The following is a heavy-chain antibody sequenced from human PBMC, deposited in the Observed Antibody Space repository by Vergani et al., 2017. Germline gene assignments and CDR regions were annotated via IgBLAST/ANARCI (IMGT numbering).Heavy chain of an antibody. CDR1: GYTFTDYY. CDR2: LNPDRGGT. CDR3: AGGARAIAAAGTNWFDP. J-gene: IGHJ5*02. V-gene: IGHV1-2*02. D-gene: IGHD6-13*01. Sequence: QLVQSGAEMKNPGASVKVSCKASGYTFTDYYMHWVRQAPGQGLEWLGWLNPDRGGTNSDQKFQGRVTMTRDTSISTAYMELSSLRSDDTPMYFCAGGARAIAAAGTNWFDPWGQGTLVTVSS.